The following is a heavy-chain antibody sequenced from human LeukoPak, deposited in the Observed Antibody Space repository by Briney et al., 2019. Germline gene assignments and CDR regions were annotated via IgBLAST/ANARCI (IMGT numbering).Heavy chain of an antibody. CDR2: IKQDGSEK. Sequence: GGSLRLSCAASGFTFSSYWMSWVRQAPGKGLEWVANIKQDGSEKYYVDSVKGRFTISRDNAKNALYLQMNSLRAEDTAVYYCAREAAAVRPDYWGQGTLVVVSA. CDR3: AREAAAVRPDY. D-gene: IGHD6-13*01. V-gene: IGHV3-7*05. J-gene: IGHJ4*02. CDR1: GFTFSSYW.